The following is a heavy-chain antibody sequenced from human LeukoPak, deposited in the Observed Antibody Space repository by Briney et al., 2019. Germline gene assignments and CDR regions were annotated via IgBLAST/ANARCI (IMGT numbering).Heavy chain of an antibody. V-gene: IGHV3-48*03. J-gene: IGHJ4*02. D-gene: IGHD5-24*01. CDR2: ISSSGSTI. CDR1: AFTFSSFE. CDR3: ASTLERWLQLPYFDY. Sequence: GGSLRLSCAASAFTFSSFEMDCDRPPPKELREWVSYISSSGSTIYYADSVKGRFTISRDNAKNSLYLQMNSLRAEDTAVYYCASTLERWLQLPYFDYWGQETLVTVPS.